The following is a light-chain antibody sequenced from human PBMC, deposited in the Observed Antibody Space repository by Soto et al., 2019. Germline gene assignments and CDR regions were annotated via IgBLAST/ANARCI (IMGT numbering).Light chain of an antibody. J-gene: IGLJ1*01. CDR1: SSDVGGYDY. CDR2: DVS. V-gene: IGLV2-14*01. Sequence: QSALKQPASGSGSPGQSITTSCTGTSSDVGGYDYVSWYQQHPGKAPKLMIYDVSNRPSGVSNRFSGSKSGNTASLTISGLQDEDEADYYCSSYTSSITLGVFGTGTKVTVL. CDR3: SSYTSSITLGV.